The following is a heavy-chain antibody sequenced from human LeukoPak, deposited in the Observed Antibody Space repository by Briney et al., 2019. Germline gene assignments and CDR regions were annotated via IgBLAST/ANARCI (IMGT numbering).Heavy chain of an antibody. Sequence: ASVEVSCKASGGTFSSYAISWVRQAPGQGLEWMGGIIPIFGTANYAQKFQGRVTITTDESTSTAYMELSSLRSEDTAVYYCASGVVTAVLGYWSQGTLVTVSS. CDR3: ASGVVTAVLGY. CDR1: GGTFSSYA. CDR2: IIPIFGTA. V-gene: IGHV1-69*05. D-gene: IGHD2-21*02. J-gene: IGHJ4*02.